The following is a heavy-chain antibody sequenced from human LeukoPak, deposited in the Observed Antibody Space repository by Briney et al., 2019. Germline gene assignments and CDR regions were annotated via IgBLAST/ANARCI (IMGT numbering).Heavy chain of an antibody. CDR1: GFTYSRYS. CDR2: INSAASST. V-gene: IGHV3-21*05. J-gene: IGHJ4*02. CDR3: ARISSDSISYYVY. Sequence: PGGSLRLSCPASGFTYSRYSMNSLRQAPGKGLEWISYINSAASSTYYADSVKGRFTISRDNAKNTLFLQMNSLRAENTAVYYCARISSDSISYYVYWGQGTLVTVSS. D-gene: IGHD3-22*01.